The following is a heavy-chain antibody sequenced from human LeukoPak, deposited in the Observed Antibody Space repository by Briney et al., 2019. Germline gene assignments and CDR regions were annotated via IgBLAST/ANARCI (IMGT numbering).Heavy chain of an antibody. J-gene: IGHJ4*02. CDR2: IYSGDSDT. D-gene: IGHD4-23*01. Sequence: GESLKISCKASGYSFTSYWIGWVRQVPGKGLEMMVSIYSGDSDTRYRPSFQGQVTISADKSISTAYLHWSSLKASDTAMYYCARGTGGNPFDYWGQGTLVTVSS. CDR3: ARGTGGNPFDY. CDR1: GYSFTSYW. V-gene: IGHV5-51*01.